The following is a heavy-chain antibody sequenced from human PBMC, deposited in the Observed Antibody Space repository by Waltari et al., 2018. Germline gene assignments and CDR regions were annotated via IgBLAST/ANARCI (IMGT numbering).Heavy chain of an antibody. J-gene: IGHJ6*02. CDR2: MNPNSGDT. D-gene: IGHD1-26*01. CDR1: GYSFTSFD. CDR3: ARAVGGAARGYFGFDD. Sequence: QVQLVQSGAEVKKPGASVKVSCKASGYSFTSFDINWVRQAAGQGLEWMGWMNPNSGDTDNAQKFQGRITMTSNTSISTAYMELTSLRFDDTAVYYCARAVGGAARGYFGFDDWGQGTTVTVS. V-gene: IGHV1-8*02.